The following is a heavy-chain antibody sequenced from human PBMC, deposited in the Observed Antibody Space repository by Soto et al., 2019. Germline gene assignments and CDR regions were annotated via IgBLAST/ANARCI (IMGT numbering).Heavy chain of an antibody. CDR2: INYSGHT. CDR3: ARQRAWYGEWAYDI. CDR1: GDSSSGGIFY. V-gene: IGHV4-39*01. J-gene: IGHJ3*02. D-gene: IGHD3-10*01. Sequence: QLQESGPGLLKPSKTVSLTCTVSGDSSSGGIFYWGWMRQLPGKGLEWIGSINYSGHTYYSPSLKSRVTISVDPSRNQFSLDLSSVTAADSAVYYCARQRAWYGEWAYDIWGQGTMVAVSS.